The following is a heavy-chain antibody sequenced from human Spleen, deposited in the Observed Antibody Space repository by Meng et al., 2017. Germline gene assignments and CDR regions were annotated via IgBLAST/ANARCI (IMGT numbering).Heavy chain of an antibody. V-gene: IGHV6-1*01. Sequence: QVQQQQSFPGLVVKPWHPLSPTSAISGDSFSSNCSAWKRVRQSPSRGLEWLGRTYFRSKWYNDYAISVKSRITINPATSKNQISLQLNSVTPEDTAVYYCARRREPDHHFDYWGQGTLVTVSS. CDR1: GDSFSSNCSA. CDR2: TYFRSKWYN. CDR3: ARRREPDHHFDY. J-gene: IGHJ4*02. D-gene: IGHD1-14*01.